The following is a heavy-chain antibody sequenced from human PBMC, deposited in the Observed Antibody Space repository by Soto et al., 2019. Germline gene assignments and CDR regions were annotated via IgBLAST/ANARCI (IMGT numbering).Heavy chain of an antibody. CDR1: GGSISSSSYY. J-gene: IGHJ6*02. CDR3: ARLPTRTIRAYYYGMDV. Sequence: SETLSLTCTVSGGSISSSSYYWGWIRQPPGKGLEWIGSIYYSGSTYYNPSLKSRVTISVDTSKNQFSLKLSSVTAADTAVYYCARLPTRTIRAYYYGMDVWGQGTTVTVSS. D-gene: IGHD1-1*01. CDR2: IYYSGST. V-gene: IGHV4-39*01.